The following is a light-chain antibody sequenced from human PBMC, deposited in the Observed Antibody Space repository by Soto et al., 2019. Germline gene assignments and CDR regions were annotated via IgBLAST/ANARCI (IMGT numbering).Light chain of an antibody. CDR2: DVT. V-gene: IGLV2-14*03. CDR1: SSDIGGYNY. CDR3: TSYTSSDSYVL. J-gene: IGLJ7*01. Sequence: QSALTQPASVSGSPGQSITISCTGTSSDIGGYNYVSWYQQHRDRAPQLIIYDVTNRPSGVSNRFSGSKSGNTASLTISGLQAEDEADYYCTSYTSSDSYVLFGGGTQLTVL.